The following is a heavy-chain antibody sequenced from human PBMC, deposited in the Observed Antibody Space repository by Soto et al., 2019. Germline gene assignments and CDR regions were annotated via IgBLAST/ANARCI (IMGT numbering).Heavy chain of an antibody. CDR2: ISYDGSNK. CDR1: GFTFSNSA. CDR3: TTILPPLRLLGWSNPGYYYYGMDV. D-gene: IGHD3-3*01. Sequence: GGSLRLSCAASGFTFSNSAMSWVRQAPGKGLEWVAVISYDGSNKYYADSVKGRFTISRDDSKNTLYLQMNSLKTEDTAVYYCTTILPPLRLLGWSNPGYYYYGMDVWGQGTTVTVSS. V-gene: IGHV3-30-3*01. J-gene: IGHJ6*02.